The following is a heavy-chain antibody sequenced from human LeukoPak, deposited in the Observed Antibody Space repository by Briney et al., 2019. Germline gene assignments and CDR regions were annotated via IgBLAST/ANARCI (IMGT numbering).Heavy chain of an antibody. CDR3: AKGSF. Sequence: GGSLRLSRVVSGFTFSTSAMSWVRQAPGKGLEWVSGISESGGSTYYADSVKGRFTSSRDNSKNTLYLQMNNLRAEDTAAYYCAKGSFWGQGTLVTVSS. V-gene: IGHV3-23*01. CDR1: GFTFSTSA. J-gene: IGHJ4*02. D-gene: IGHD3-10*01. CDR2: ISESGGST.